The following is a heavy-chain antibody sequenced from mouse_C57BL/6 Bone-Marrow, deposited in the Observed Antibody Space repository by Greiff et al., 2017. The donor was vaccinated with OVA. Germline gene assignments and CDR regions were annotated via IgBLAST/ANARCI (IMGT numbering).Heavy chain of an antibody. CDR2: ISSGGDYI. Sequence: EVKLMESGEGLVKPGGSLKLSCAASGFTFSSYAMSWVRQTPEKRLEWVAYISSGGDYIYYADTVKGRFTISRDNARNTLYLQMSRLKSEDTAMYYCTRVVVTTHYAMDYWGQGTSVTVSS. CDR3: TRVVVTTHYAMDY. J-gene: IGHJ4*01. V-gene: IGHV5-9-1*02. CDR1: GFTFSSYA. D-gene: IGHD2-2*01.